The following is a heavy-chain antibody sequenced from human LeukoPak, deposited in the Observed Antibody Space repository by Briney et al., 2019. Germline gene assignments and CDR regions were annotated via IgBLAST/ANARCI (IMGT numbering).Heavy chain of an antibody. CDR2: ISYDGSNK. D-gene: IGHD3-10*01. Sequence: GGSLKLSCAASGFTFSSYAMHWVRQAPGKGLEWVAVISYDGSNKYYADSVKGRFTISRDNSKNTLYLQMNSLRAEDTAVYYCARDRTGYYGSGSFDYWGQGTLVTVSS. CDR1: GFTFSSYA. CDR3: ARDRTGYYGSGSFDY. J-gene: IGHJ4*02. V-gene: IGHV3-30*04.